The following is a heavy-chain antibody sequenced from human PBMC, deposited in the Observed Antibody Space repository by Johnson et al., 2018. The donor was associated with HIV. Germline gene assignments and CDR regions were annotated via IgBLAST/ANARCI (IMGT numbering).Heavy chain of an antibody. Sequence: QVQLVESGGALVKPGGSLRLSCAASGFKFDDNYMAWIRQSPGKGLEWVSYISSSGGTTHNADSVKGRFAISRNDADNSLYLQMNSLRVEATALSFCATVWRNDVRHSFDVWGLGTMVTVSS. D-gene: IGHD1-1*01. CDR1: GFKFDDNY. V-gene: IGHV3-11*01. J-gene: IGHJ3*01. CDR3: ATVWRNDVRHSFDV. CDR2: ISSSGGTT.